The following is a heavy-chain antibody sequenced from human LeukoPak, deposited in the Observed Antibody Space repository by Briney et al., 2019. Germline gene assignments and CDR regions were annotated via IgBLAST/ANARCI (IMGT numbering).Heavy chain of an antibody. D-gene: IGHD6-13*01. CDR2: ISSSSSYI. Sequence: GGSLRLSRAASGFTFSSYSMNWVRQAPGKGLEGVSSISSSSSYIYYADSVKGRFTISRDNAKNSLYLQMNSLRAEDTAVYYCARAHYRGIAAAGRVYYFDYWGQGSLVTVSS. CDR3: ARAHYRGIAAAGRVYYFDY. J-gene: IGHJ4*02. CDR1: GFTFSSYS. V-gene: IGHV3-21*01.